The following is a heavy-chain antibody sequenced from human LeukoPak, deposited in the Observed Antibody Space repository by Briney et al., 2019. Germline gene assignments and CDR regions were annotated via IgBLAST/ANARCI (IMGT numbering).Heavy chain of an antibody. V-gene: IGHV3-33*01. D-gene: IGHD6-13*01. CDR2: IWYDGSNK. Sequence: GGSLRLSCAASGFTFSSYGMHWVRQAPGKGLERVAVIWYDGSNKYYADSVKGRFTISRDNSKNTLYLQMNSLRAEDTAVYYCARDQQLVRAFEYWGQGTLVTVSS. J-gene: IGHJ4*02. CDR1: GFTFSSYG. CDR3: ARDQQLVRAFEY.